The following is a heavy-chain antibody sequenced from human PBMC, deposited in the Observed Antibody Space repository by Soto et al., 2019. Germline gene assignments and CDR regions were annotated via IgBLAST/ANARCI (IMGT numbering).Heavy chain of an antibody. CDR1: GGAISIGDYY. V-gene: IGHV4-30-4*01. CDR3: AGSKGYFDY. Sequence: SETLSLTCTVSGGAISIGDYYLSWIRQPPGKGLEWIGYIYYSGSTYYNPSLKSRVTISVDTSKNQFSLKLSSVTAADTAVYYCAGSKGYFDYWGQGTLVTVSS. CDR2: IYYSGST. J-gene: IGHJ4*02.